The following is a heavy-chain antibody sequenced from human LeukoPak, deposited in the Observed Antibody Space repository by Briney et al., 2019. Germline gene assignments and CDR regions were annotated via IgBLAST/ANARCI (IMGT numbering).Heavy chain of an antibody. CDR1: GGSISSGDYY. Sequence: SQTLSLTCTVSGGSISSGDYYWSWIRQPPGKGVEWIGYIYYSGSTYYNPSLKSRVTISVDTSKNQFSLKLTSVTAADTAVYYCARNRVGYCSGTSCYEYYFDYWGQGTLVTVSS. J-gene: IGHJ4*02. D-gene: IGHD2-2*01. CDR3: ARNRVGYCSGTSCYEYYFDY. V-gene: IGHV4-30-4*01. CDR2: IYYSGST.